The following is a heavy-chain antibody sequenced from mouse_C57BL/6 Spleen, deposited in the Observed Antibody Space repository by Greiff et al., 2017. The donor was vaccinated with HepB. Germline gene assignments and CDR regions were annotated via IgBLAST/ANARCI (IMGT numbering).Heavy chain of an antibody. CDR1: GYTFTSYW. J-gene: IGHJ1*03. CDR2: IHPSDSDT. CDR3: AHYYGSSYGWYFDV. Sequence: QVQLQQPGAELVKPGASVKVSCKASGYTFTSYWMHWVKQRPGQGLEWIGRIHPSDSDTNYNQKFKGKATLTVDKSSSTAYMQLSSLTSEDSAVYYCAHYYGSSYGWYFDVWGTGTTVTVSS. V-gene: IGHV1-74*01. D-gene: IGHD1-1*01.